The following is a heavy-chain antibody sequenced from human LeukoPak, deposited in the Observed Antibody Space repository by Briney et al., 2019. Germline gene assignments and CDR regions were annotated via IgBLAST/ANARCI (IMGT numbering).Heavy chain of an antibody. CDR1: GFTFSSYW. J-gene: IGHJ4*02. CDR3: ARVGRGGATDFDY. CDR2: IKQDGSEK. Sequence: PGGSLRLSCAASGFTFSSYWMSWVRQAPGKGLEWVANIKQDGSEKYYVDSVKGRFTISRDNAKNSLYLQMSSLRAEDTAVYYCARVGRGGATDFDYWGQGALVTVSS. V-gene: IGHV3-7*01. D-gene: IGHD1-26*01.